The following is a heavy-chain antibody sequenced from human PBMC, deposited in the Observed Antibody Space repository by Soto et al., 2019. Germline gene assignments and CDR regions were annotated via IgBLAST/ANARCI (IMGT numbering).Heavy chain of an antibody. Sequence: AASVKVSCKASGYTFTSYGISWVRQAPGQGLEWMGWISAYNGNTNYAQKLQGRVTMTTDTSTSTAYMELRSLRSDDTAVYYCARLTKSRKHYGMDVWGQGTTVTVSS. CDR3: ARLTKSRKHYGMDV. CDR2: ISAYNGNT. J-gene: IGHJ6*02. CDR1: GYTFTSYG. V-gene: IGHV1-18*01. D-gene: IGHD1-1*01.